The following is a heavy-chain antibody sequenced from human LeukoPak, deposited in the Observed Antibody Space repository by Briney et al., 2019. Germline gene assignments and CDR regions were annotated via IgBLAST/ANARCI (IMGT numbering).Heavy chain of an antibody. J-gene: IGHJ5*02. D-gene: IGHD2-15*01. Sequence: SETLSLTCAVYGGSLSGYYWTWIRQPPGKGLEWIGYIYYSGSTYYNPSLKSRVTISVDTSKNQFSLKLSSVTAADTAVYYCARAADSVAGGFDPWGQGTLVTVSS. CDR3: ARAADSVAGGFDP. CDR2: IYYSGST. V-gene: IGHV4-30-4*08. CDR1: GGSLSGYY.